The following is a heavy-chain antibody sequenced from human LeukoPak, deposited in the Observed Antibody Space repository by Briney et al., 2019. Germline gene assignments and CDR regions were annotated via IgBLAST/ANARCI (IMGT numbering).Heavy chain of an antibody. D-gene: IGHD3-22*01. CDR1: VFTVSSNY. V-gene: IGHV3-53*01. CDR2: IYSGGST. Sequence: GGSLRLSCAASVFTVSSNYMNWVRQAPGKGLEGVSIIYSGGSTYYADSVKGRFTISRDNSKNTLYLQMNSLTAEDTAVYYCARWDSSGYHKYYFDYWGQGTLVTVSS. J-gene: IGHJ4*02. CDR3: ARWDSSGYHKYYFDY.